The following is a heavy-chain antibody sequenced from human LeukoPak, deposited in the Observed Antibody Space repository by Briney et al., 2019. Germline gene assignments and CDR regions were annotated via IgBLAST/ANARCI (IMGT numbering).Heavy chain of an antibody. CDR2: LYYSGST. J-gene: IGHJ4*02. CDR3: ARQAISGYDPPPFDS. D-gene: IGHD5-12*01. Sequence: SETLSLTCTVSGGSISSSTYYWGWIRRPPGKGLEWIGNLYYSGSTYYNPSLKSRVTISVDTSKNQFSLKLSSVTAADTAVYYCARQAISGYDPPPFDSWGQGTLVTVSS. CDR1: GGSISSSTYY. V-gene: IGHV4-39*01.